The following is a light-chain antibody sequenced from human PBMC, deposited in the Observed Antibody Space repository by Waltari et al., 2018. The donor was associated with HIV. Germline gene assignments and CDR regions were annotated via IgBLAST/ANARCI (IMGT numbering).Light chain of an antibody. Sequence: QSVLTQPPSASGTPGQRVTISCSGSSSNIGDNTVNWYQQLPGTAPKLLIYTDTQGPSGVPDRVSVSKCGTSDSLAIGGLQAEDEADYYCGTWDDSLNGHVVCGGGTKLTVL. J-gene: IGLJ2*01. V-gene: IGLV1-44*01. CDR1: SSNIGDNT. CDR3: GTWDDSLNGHVV. CDR2: TDT.